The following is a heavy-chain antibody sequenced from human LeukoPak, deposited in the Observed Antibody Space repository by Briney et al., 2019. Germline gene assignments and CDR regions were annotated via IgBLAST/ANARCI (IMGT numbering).Heavy chain of an antibody. CDR1: GSSFNLYYN. CDR2: VFQGGKP. CDR3: ARVLNVPKFIDS. V-gene: IGHV4-38-2*02. J-gene: IGHJ4*02. Sequence: AETLSLTCTVSGSSFNLYYNWSCLRQAPGGRLWRIGTVFQGGKPFSNASLESRVPISQDMSKNRFFLNLTAMTAADTALYLCARVLNVPKFIDSWGQGTLVTVSS. D-gene: IGHD3-10*02.